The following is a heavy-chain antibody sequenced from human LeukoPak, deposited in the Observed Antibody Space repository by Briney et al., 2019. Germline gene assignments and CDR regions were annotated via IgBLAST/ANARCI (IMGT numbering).Heavy chain of an antibody. D-gene: IGHD3-22*01. CDR3: ARLGGYYDPPGY. CDR2: IYYSGST. J-gene: IGHJ4*02. Sequence: PSETLSLTCTVSGGSISSYYWSWIRQPPGKGLEWIGYIYYSGSTNYNPSLKSRVTISVDTSKNQFSLKLSSVTAADTAVYYCARLGGYYDPPGYWGQGTLVTVSS. V-gene: IGHV4-59*01. CDR1: GGSISSYY.